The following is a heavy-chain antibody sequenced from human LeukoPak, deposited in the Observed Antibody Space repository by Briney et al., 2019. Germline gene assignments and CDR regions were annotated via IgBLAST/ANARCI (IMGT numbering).Heavy chain of an antibody. CDR2: LYHSGST. D-gene: IGHD3-22*01. Sequence: SETLSLTCSVSGYSIRTNNYWGWIRQPPGKGLEWIGSLYHSGSTYYNPSLKSRVTISVDTSKNQFSLRMNSLTAADTAVYYCASRLRSSGYFDYWGQGTLVTVSS. J-gene: IGHJ4*02. CDR3: ASRLRSSGYFDY. V-gene: IGHV4-38-2*01. CDR1: GYSIRTNNY.